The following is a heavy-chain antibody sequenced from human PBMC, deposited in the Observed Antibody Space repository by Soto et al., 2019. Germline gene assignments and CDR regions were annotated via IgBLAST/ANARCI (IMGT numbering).Heavy chain of an antibody. CDR2: IASGGST. CDR1: GYTFSKYD. CDR3: VTHYTAVLDY. Sequence: EVQVLESGGALVQPGGSLRLSCVVSGYTFSKYDMSWVRQAPGKGLEWVSAIASGGSTFYAASVEGRFTISRDNSKNRLYLQMNSRRAEDMAIYYCVTHYTAVLDYWGQGTLVTVSS. D-gene: IGHD4-4*01. J-gene: IGHJ4*02. V-gene: IGHV3-23*01.